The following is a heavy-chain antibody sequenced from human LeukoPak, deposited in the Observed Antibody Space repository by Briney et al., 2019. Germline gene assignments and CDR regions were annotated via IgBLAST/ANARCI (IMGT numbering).Heavy chain of an antibody. D-gene: IGHD4-17*01. CDR3: ARYDYGRNFFAY. CDR1: GGSISSYY. J-gene: IGHJ4*02. Sequence: PSESLSLTCTASGGSISSYYMSWIRQPPGKGLEWIGYICYGGSTNYNPSLKSRVTTPLDTSKNQFLLKLISVTAADTAAYYCARYDYGRNFFAYGGQGTLVTVS. CDR2: ICYGGST. V-gene: IGHV4-59*01.